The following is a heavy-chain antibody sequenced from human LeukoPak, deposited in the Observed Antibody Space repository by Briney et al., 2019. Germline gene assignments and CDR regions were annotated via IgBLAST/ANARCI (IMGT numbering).Heavy chain of an antibody. CDR3: AKDQYYDILTGGNY. J-gene: IGHJ4*02. CDR2: IKQDGSEK. CDR1: GFTFSSYW. V-gene: IGHV3-7*03. Sequence: PGGSLRLSCAASGFTFSSYWMSWVRQAPGKGLEWVANIKQDGSEKYYVDSVKGRFTISRDNAKNSLYLQMNSLRAEDTAVYYCAKDQYYDILTGGNYWGQGTLVTVSS. D-gene: IGHD3-9*01.